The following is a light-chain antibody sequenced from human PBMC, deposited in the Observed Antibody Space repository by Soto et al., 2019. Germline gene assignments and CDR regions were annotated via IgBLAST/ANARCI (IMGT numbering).Light chain of an antibody. CDR1: QSVSSSY. CDR2: GAS. CDR3: QQYGSSPWT. J-gene: IGKJ1*01. Sequence: EIVLTRSPGTLSLSPGERATLSCQASQSVSSSYLAWYQQKPGQAPRLLIYGASSRATGIPDRFSGSGSGTDFTLTISRLEPEDFAVYYCQQYGSSPWTFGQGTKVDIK. V-gene: IGKV3-20*01.